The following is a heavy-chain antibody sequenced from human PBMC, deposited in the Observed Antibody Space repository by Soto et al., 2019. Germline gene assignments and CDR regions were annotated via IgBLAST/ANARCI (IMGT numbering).Heavy chain of an antibody. Sequence: GASVKVSCKASGYIFSNFGLSWVRQAPGQGLEWMGWISGYNGNTNSAEKFQGRVTMTTDTSTSTAYMEVRSLTSDDTAVYYCARDKGYGFGWSSSSGMDVWGQGTTVTVPS. CDR2: ISGYNGNT. CDR1: GYIFSNFG. CDR3: ARDKGYGFGWSSSSGMDV. J-gene: IGHJ6*02. D-gene: IGHD5-18*01. V-gene: IGHV1-18*01.